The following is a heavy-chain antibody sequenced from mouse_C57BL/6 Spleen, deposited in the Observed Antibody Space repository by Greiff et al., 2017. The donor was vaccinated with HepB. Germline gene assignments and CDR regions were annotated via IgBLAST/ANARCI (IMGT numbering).Heavy chain of an antibody. CDR1: GYTFTSYW. D-gene: IGHD1-1*01. CDR3: ARSGSSYEFAY. Sequence: QVQLQQPGAELVRPGTSVKLSCKASGYTFTSYWMHWVKQRPGQGLEWIGVIDPSDSYTNYNQKFKGKATLTVDTSSSTAYMQLSSLTSEDSAVYYCARSGSSYEFAYWGQGTLVTVSA. V-gene: IGHV1-59*01. J-gene: IGHJ3*01. CDR2: IDPSDSYT.